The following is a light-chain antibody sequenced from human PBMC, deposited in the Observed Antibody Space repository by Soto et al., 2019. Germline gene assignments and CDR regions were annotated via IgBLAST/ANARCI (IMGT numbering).Light chain of an antibody. V-gene: IGLV2-14*01. CDR3: SSYTSSNTLYV. CDR2: DVN. CDR1: SSDVGGYNY. Sequence: QSALTQPASVSGSPGQSITISCTGTSSDVGGYNYVSWYQQHLGKAPKLMIYDVNNRPSGVSDRFSGSKSGNTASLTISGLQAEDEADYFCSSYTSSNTLYVLGAGTKLTVL. J-gene: IGLJ1*01.